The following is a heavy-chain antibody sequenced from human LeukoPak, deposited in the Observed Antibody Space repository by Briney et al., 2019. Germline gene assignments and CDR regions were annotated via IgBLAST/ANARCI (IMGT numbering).Heavy chain of an antibody. CDR2: IYYTGST. Sequence: SETLSLTCTVSGGSIGSSNYYWGWIRQPPGKGLEWIGSIYYTGSTYYNPSLKSRVTISVDTSKNQFSLNLSSVTAADTAVYYCARLHYGGNYGYYYYYMGVWGKGTTVTISS. D-gene: IGHD4-23*01. J-gene: IGHJ6*03. CDR1: GGSIGSSNYY. V-gene: IGHV4-39*01. CDR3: ARLHYGGNYGYYYYYMGV.